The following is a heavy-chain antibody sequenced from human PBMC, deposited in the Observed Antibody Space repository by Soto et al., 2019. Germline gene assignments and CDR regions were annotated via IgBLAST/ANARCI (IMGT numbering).Heavy chain of an antibody. CDR3: ARDEGSHGFDS. CDR1: GYTFTNFG. CDR2: VSGYNGNT. J-gene: IGHJ4*02. D-gene: IGHD6-19*01. Sequence: QVQLLVQSGTEVKKPGASVKVSCQASGYTFTNFGISWVRQAPGQGLEWMGWVSGYNGNTNYAQKFRDRVTMTTDMSTSTAYMELRALRSDDTAVYYCARDEGSHGFDSWGQGTLVTVSS. V-gene: IGHV1-18*04.